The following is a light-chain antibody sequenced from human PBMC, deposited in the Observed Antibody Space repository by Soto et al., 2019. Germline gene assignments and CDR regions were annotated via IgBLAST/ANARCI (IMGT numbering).Light chain of an antibody. CDR2: EVS. V-gene: IGLV2-14*01. J-gene: IGLJ2*01. CDR1: NSDIGAYVF. CDR3: SAFTTDSTVI. Sequence: QSALTQPASVSGSPGQSITISCTGTNSDIGAYVFASWYQQHPGKAPKLIIYEVSKRPSGVSNRFSGSKSGYTASLTISGLQAEDECHYYCSAFTTDSTVIFGGGTK.